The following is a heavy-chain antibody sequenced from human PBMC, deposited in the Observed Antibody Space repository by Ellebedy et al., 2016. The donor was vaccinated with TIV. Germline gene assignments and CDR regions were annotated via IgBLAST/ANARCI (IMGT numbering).Heavy chain of an antibody. CDR3: TTDYVHLAALDDAFDI. CDR1: GFTFSNAW. V-gene: IGHV3-15*01. J-gene: IGHJ3*02. CDR2: IKSKTDGGTT. D-gene: IGHD3-16*01. Sequence: GESLKISCAASGFTFSNAWMSWVRQAPGKGLEWVGRIKSKTDGGTTDYAAPVKGRFTISRDDSKNTLYLQMNSLKTEDTAVYYCTTDYVHLAALDDAFDIWGQGTMVTVSS.